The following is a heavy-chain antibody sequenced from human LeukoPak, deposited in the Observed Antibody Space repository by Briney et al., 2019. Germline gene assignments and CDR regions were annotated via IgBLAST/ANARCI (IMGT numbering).Heavy chain of an antibody. Sequence: ASVKVSCKASGGTFSSYAISWVRQAPGQGLEWMGGIIPIFGTANYAQKFQGRVTITADESTSTAYMELSSLRSEDTAVYYCARDTRSSGWYGLNWFDPWGQGTLVTVSS. J-gene: IGHJ5*02. V-gene: IGHV1-69*13. CDR1: GGTFSSYA. CDR3: ARDTRSSGWYGLNWFDP. CDR2: IIPIFGTA. D-gene: IGHD6-19*01.